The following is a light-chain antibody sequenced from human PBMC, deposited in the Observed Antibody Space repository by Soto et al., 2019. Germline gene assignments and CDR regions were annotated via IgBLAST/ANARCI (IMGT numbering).Light chain of an antibody. CDR1: SSDVGGYNY. V-gene: IGLV2-14*01. Sequence: QSALTQPASVSGSPGQSITISCTGTSSDVGGYNYVSWYQQHPGKAPKLLIYVVSNGPSGVSNRFSGSKSGNTASLTISGLQAEDEADYYCSSYTSSSTLLDVFGTGTKLTVL. CDR2: VVS. CDR3: SSYTSSSTLLDV. J-gene: IGLJ1*01.